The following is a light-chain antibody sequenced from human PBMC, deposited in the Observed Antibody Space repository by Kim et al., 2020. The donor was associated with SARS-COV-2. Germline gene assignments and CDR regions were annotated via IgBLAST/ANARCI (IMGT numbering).Light chain of an antibody. CDR3: AAWDDSLSGRYV. V-gene: IGLV1-47*01. Sequence: RVTLSCSGSSSNIGSNYVYWYQQLPGTAPKLLIYRNNQRPSGVPDRFSGSKSGTSASLAISGLRSEDEADYYCAAWDDSLSGRYVFGTGTKVTVL. CDR2: RNN. J-gene: IGLJ1*01. CDR1: SSNIGSNY.